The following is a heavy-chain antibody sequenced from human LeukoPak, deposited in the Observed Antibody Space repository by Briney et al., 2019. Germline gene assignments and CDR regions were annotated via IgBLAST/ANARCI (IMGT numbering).Heavy chain of an antibody. CDR3: AKMGTGTIRGYYYYMDV. V-gene: IGHV3-23*01. D-gene: IGHD1-7*01. CDR2: ISGSGGST. CDR1: GFTFSSYA. Sequence: GGSLRLSCAASGFTFSSYAMSWVRQAPGKGLEWVSAISGSGGSTYYADSVKGRFTISRDNSKNTLYLQMNSLRAEDTAVYYCAKMGTGTIRGYYYYMDVWGKGTTVTVSS. J-gene: IGHJ6*03.